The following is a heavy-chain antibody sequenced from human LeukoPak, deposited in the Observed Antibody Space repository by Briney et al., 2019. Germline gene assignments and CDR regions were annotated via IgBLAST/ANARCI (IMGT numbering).Heavy chain of an antibody. D-gene: IGHD3-10*01. CDR3: ARVKADRGYYYGMDV. J-gene: IGHJ6*04. CDR1: GYTFTSYA. CDR2: INAGNGNT. V-gene: IGHV1-3*01. Sequence: ASVKASCKASGYTFTSYAMHWVRQAPGQRLEWMGWINAGNGNTKYSQKFQGRVTIARDTSASTAYMELSSLRSEDTAVYYCARVKADRGYYYGMDVWGKGTTVTVSS.